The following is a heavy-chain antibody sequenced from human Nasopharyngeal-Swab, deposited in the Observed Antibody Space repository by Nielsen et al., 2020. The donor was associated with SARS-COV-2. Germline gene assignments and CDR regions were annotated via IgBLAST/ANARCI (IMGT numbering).Heavy chain of an antibody. CDR2: INPTVGST. CDR1: GYTFTSYY. J-gene: IGHJ6*02. V-gene: IGHV1-46*01. CDR3: ARNIVVVPAPILYYYYAMDV. Sequence: ASVKVSCKASGYTFTSYYMHWVRQAPGQGLEWMGIINPTVGSTTYAQKFQGRVTMTRDTSTSTVYMELSSLRSEDTAVYYCARNIVVVPAPILYYYYAMDVWGQGTTVTVSS. D-gene: IGHD2-2*01.